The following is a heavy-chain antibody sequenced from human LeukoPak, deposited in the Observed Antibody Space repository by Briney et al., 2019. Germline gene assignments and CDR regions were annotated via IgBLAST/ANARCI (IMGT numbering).Heavy chain of an antibody. CDR3: AKDLGYGDYFDY. Sequence: GGSLRLSCAASGFTFSSYAMSWVRQAPGKGLEWVSAISGSGGSTYYADSVKGRFTISRDNSKNTLYLRMNSLRAEDTAVYYCAKDLGYGDYFDYWGQGTLVTVSS. J-gene: IGHJ4*02. CDR1: GFTFSSYA. V-gene: IGHV3-23*01. D-gene: IGHD4-17*01. CDR2: ISGSGGST.